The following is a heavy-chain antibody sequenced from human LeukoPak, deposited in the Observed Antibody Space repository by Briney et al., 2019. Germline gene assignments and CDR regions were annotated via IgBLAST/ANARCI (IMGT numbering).Heavy chain of an antibody. CDR3: SKDPPISAAGPRYSDR. J-gene: IGHJ4*02. CDR1: GFTFSSYA. CDR2: INSGGNT. V-gene: IGHV3-23*01. D-gene: IGHD6-13*01. Sequence: GGSLRLSCAASGFTFSSYAMSWVRQAPGKGLDGVSTINSGGNTYYADSMKGRFTISRDNYKNTLFLQMNSLRVEDTGVYYCSKDPPISAAGPRYSDRWGQGTLVTVSS.